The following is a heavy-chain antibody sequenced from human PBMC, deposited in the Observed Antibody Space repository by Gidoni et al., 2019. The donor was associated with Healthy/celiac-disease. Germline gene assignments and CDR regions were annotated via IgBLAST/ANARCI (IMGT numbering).Heavy chain of an antibody. CDR1: GFTFGSYS. CDR2: ISSSSSTI. J-gene: IGHJ3*02. Sequence: EVQLVESGGGLVQPGGSLRLSCAASGFTFGSYSMNWVRQAPGKGLEWVSYISSSSSTIYYADSVKGRFTISRDNAKNSLYLQMNSLRDEDTAVYYCARDGVVAAACEAFDIWGQGTMVTVSS. D-gene: IGHD6-13*01. V-gene: IGHV3-48*02. CDR3: ARDGVVAAACEAFDI.